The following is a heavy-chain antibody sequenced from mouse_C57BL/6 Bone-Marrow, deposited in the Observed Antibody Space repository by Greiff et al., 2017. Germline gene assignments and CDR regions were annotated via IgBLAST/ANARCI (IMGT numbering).Heavy chain of an antibody. V-gene: IGHV1-50*01. CDR1: GYTFTSYW. J-gene: IGHJ2*01. CDR2: IDPSDSYT. CDR3: AREGITTVVGNFDY. Sequence: QVQLQQPGAELVKPGASVKLSCKASGYTFTSYWMQWVKQRPGQGLEWIGEIDPSDSYTNYNQKFKGKATLTVDTSSSTAYMQLSSLTSEDSAVYYCAREGITTVVGNFDYWGKGTTLTVSS. D-gene: IGHD1-1*01.